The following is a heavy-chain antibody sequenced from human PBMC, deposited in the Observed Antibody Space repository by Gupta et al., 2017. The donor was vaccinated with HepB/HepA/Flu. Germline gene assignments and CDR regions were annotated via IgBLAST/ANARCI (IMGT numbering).Heavy chain of an antibody. CDR3: ARHGQWELWEQNWFDP. Sequence: QLQLQESGPGLVKPSETLSLICSVSGDSVTTNYHYWGWLRQPPGKNLEWIGSIYSGGNTYYNPSLESRVTISIDTSKNQFSLSMTSLTPADTAIYYCARHGQWELWEQNWFDPWGQGILVTVSS. J-gene: IGHJ5*02. V-gene: IGHV4-39*01. D-gene: IGHD3-16*01. CDR1: GDSVTTNYHY. CDR2: IYSGGNT.